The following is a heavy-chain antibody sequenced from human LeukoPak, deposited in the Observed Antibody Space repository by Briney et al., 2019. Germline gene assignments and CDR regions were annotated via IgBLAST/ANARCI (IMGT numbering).Heavy chain of an antibody. Sequence: GASVKVSCKASGGTFSSYAIGWVRQAPGQGLEWMGGIIPIFGTANYAQKFQGRVTITADESTSTAYMELSSQRSEDTAVYYCARDFGDYSNYVWFDPWGQGTLVTVSS. CDR3: ARDFGDYSNYVWFDP. CDR1: GGTFSSYA. D-gene: IGHD4-11*01. J-gene: IGHJ5*02. CDR2: IIPIFGTA. V-gene: IGHV1-69*13.